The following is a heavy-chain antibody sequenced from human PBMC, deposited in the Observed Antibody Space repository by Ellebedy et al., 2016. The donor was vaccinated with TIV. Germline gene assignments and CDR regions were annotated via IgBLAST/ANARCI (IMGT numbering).Heavy chain of an antibody. V-gene: IGHV3-23*01. D-gene: IGHD6-13*01. J-gene: IGHJ3*02. CDR1: GFTFSTYA. CDR3: AKSLIAAAGTGAFDI. Sequence: PGGSLRLSCAASGFTFSTYAMSWVRRAPGKGLDWVSGFSATDGSTQDADSVKGRFTISRDNSKSMLYLQMDSLRAEDTAIYYCAKSLIAAAGTGAFDIWGQGTMVTVSS. CDR2: FSATDGST.